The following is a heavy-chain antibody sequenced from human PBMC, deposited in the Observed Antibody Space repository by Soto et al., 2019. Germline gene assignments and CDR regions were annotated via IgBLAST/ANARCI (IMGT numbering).Heavy chain of an antibody. D-gene: IGHD3-10*01. V-gene: IGHV3-15*07. CDR2: IKSKTDGGTT. Sequence: GGSLRLSCAASGVTFSNAWMNWVRQAPGKGLEWVGRIKSKTDGGTTDYAAPVKGRFTISRDDSKNTLYLQMNSLKTEDTAVYFCTSRDCQALFGCFYYWGQGTLVPVSS. CDR1: GVTFSNAW. CDR3: TSRDCQALFGCFYY. J-gene: IGHJ4*02.